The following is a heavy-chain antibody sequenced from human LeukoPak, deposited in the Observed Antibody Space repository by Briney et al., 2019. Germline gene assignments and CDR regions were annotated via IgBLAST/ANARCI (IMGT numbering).Heavy chain of an antibody. CDR3: AKESVKYQLLGYFDY. D-gene: IGHD2-2*01. CDR2: ISGSGGST. CDR1: GFTFSSYA. Sequence: GGSLRLSCAASGFTFSSYAMSWVRQAQGKGLEWVSAISGSGGSTYYADSVKGRFTISRDNSKNTLYLQMNSLRAEDTAVYYCAKESVKYQLLGYFDYWGQGTLVTVSS. J-gene: IGHJ4*02. V-gene: IGHV3-23*01.